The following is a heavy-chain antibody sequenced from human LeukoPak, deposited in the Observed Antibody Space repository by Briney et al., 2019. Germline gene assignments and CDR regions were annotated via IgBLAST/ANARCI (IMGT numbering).Heavy chain of an antibody. V-gene: IGHV4-59*01. J-gene: IGHJ4*02. CDR2: IYYSGST. CDR1: GGSISSYY. Sequence: SETLSLTCTVSGGSISSYYWSWIRQPPGKGLEWIGYIYYSGSTNYNPSLKSRVTISVDTSKNQFSLKLSSVTAADTAVYYCASQDILTGYSTGDIDYWGQGTLVTVSS. D-gene: IGHD3-9*01. CDR3: ASQDILTGYSTGDIDY.